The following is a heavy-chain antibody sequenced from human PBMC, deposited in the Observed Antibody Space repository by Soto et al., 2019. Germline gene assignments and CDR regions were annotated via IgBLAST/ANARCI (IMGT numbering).Heavy chain of an antibody. CDR3: VITDQVDDAFDI. CDR2: ISWNSGSI. D-gene: IGHD3-10*01. V-gene: IGHV3-9*01. CDR1: GFTCDDYA. J-gene: IGHJ3*02. Sequence: EVQLVESGGGLVQPGRSLRLSCAASGFTCDDYAMHWVRQAPGKGLEWVSGISWNSGSIGYADSVKGRFTISRDNAKNSLYLQMNSLRAEDTALYYCVITDQVDDAFDIWGQGTMVTVSS.